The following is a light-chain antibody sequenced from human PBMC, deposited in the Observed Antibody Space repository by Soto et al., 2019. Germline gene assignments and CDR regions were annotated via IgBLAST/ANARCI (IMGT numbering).Light chain of an antibody. CDR2: RNF. CDR3: AGWDDSLSSPV. V-gene: IGLV1-47*01. Sequence: QPVLTQPPSASGTPGQTVTISCSGSNSNIGSSYVYWYQQLPGTAPKLLIYRNFQRSSGVPDRFSVSKSGTSAFLAIRGLRSEDEADYYCAGWDDSLSSPVFGGGTKLNVL. J-gene: IGLJ2*01. CDR1: NSNIGSSY.